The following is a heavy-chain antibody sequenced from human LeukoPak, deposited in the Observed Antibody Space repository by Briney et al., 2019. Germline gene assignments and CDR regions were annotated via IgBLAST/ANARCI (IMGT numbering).Heavy chain of an antibody. D-gene: IGHD3-3*01. CDR2: IYSGGST. CDR1: GFTVSSNY. Sequence: GGSLRLSCAASGFTVSSNYMSWVRQAPGKGLEWVSVIYSGGSTYYADSMKGRFTISRDSSKNTLYLQMNGLRAEDTAVYFCARPVTIFGPFDYWGQGTLVTVSS. V-gene: IGHV3-66*04. CDR3: ARPVTIFGPFDY. J-gene: IGHJ4*02.